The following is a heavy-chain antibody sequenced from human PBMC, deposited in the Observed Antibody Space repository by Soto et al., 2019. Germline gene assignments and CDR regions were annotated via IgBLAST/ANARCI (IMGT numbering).Heavy chain of an antibody. J-gene: IGHJ4*02. CDR1: GFTFSSYG. V-gene: IGHV3-30*03. Sequence: GGSLRLSCAASGFTFSSYGMHWVRQASGKGLEWVAVISHDGSNQYYGDSVQGRFTISRDNSKNTLHLQMNGLRAEDTAVYYCATDWRGTSKVDYWGQGTLVTVYS. CDR3: ATDWRGTSKVDY. CDR2: ISHDGSNQ. D-gene: IGHD2-2*01.